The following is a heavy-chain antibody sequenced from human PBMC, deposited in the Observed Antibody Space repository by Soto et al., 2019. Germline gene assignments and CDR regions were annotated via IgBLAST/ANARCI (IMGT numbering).Heavy chain of an antibody. J-gene: IGHJ6*02. CDR1: GGSISSGGYY. V-gene: IGHV4-31*03. CDR3: ARAYGSGYMDV. CDR2: IYYSGST. Sequence: QVQLQESGPGLVKPSQTLSLTCTVSGGSISSGGYYWSWIRQHPGKGLEWIGYIYYSGSTYYHSSXKRXVTISVDTSKNQFSLKLSSVTAADTAVYYCARAYGSGYMDVWGQGTTVTVSS. D-gene: IGHD3-10*01.